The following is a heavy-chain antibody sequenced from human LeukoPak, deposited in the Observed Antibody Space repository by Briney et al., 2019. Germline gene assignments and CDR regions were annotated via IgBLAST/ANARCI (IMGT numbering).Heavy chain of an antibody. V-gene: IGHV4-61*02. D-gene: IGHD3-22*01. CDR1: GGSISSGSYY. J-gene: IGHJ3*02. Sequence: TLSLTCTASGGSISSGSYYWSWIRQPAGKGLEWIGRIYTSGSTNYNPSLKSRVTISVDTSKNQFSLKLSSVTAADTAVYYCARDRGSGYYYEGAFDIWGQGTMVTVSS. CDR3: ARDRGSGYYYEGAFDI. CDR2: IYTSGST.